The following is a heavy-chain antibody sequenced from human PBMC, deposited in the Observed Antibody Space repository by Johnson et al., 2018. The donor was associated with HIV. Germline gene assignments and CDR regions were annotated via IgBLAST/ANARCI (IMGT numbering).Heavy chain of an antibody. D-gene: IGHD6-19*01. CDR2: ITYDGRNK. CDR3: VRDQGSGWPTNAFDI. V-gene: IGHV3-30*04. J-gene: IGHJ3*02. CDR1: GFTFRSYA. Sequence: QVQLVESGGGVMQPGKSLRLSCEASGFTFRSYAMHWVRQAPGKGLEWVAVITYDGRNKYYTDSVKGRFILSRDNSKNMTNLQMNGLSDEDTADYYCVRDQGSGWPTNAFDIWGRGTRVTVSS.